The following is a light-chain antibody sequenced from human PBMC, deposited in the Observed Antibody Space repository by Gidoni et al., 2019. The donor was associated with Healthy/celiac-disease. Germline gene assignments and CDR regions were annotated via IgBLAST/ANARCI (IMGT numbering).Light chain of an antibody. CDR3: QKYNSAPPST. CDR2: AAS. Sequence: DIQINQYLSSLSSYVGDRVNITCRASHGIINYLAWYQQKPGKVPNLLIYAASTLQSVVPSRFSGSGSGTDFTLTISSMQHEAVATYYCQKYNSAPPSTFGQGTKVEIK. J-gene: IGKJ1*01. CDR1: HGIINY. V-gene: IGKV1-27*01.